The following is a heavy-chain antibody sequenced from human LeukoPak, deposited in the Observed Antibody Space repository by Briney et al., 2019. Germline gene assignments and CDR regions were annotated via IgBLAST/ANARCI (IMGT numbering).Heavy chain of an antibody. CDR2: ISTNGDNT. CDR1: GFTFGTYA. D-gene: IGHD6-13*01. Sequence: GGSLRLSCSASGFTFGTYAMHWVRQAPGRGLEYVSAISTNGDNTYYAEYVKGRFSISRDNFKNTLFLQMSSLRVDDTAVYYCVKRGSSSWLNWFDPWGQGTLVIVSS. J-gene: IGHJ5*02. CDR3: VKRGSSSWLNWFDP. V-gene: IGHV3-64D*06.